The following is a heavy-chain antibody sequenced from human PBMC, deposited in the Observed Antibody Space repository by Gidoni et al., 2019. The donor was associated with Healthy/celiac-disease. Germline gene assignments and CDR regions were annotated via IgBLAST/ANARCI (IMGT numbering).Heavy chain of an antibody. Sequence: QVQLVQSGAEVKKPGSSVKVSCKASGGTFSSYAISWVRQAPGQGLEWMGRIIPILGIANYAQKFQGRVTITADKSTSTAYMELSSLRSEDTAVYYCAREGRVGATPFDYWGQGTLVTVSS. J-gene: IGHJ4*02. D-gene: IGHD1-26*01. V-gene: IGHV1-69*04. CDR2: IIPILGIA. CDR3: AREGRVGATPFDY. CDR1: GGTFSSYA.